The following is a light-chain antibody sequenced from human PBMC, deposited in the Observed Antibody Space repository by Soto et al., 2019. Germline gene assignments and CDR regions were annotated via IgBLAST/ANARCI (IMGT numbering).Light chain of an antibody. CDR3: SSYTRSSTG. Sequence: QSVLTQPASVSGSPGQSITISCTGTSSDVGGYNYVSWYQQHPGKAPKLMIYDVSNRPSGVSNRFSGSKSGNTASLTISGLQAEDEADYYCSSYTRSSTGFGGGTQLTVL. V-gene: IGLV2-14*01. CDR1: SSDVGGYNY. CDR2: DVS. J-gene: IGLJ3*02.